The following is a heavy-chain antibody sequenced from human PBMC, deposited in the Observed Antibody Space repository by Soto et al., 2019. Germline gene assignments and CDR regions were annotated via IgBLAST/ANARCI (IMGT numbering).Heavy chain of an antibody. J-gene: IGHJ1*01. CDR1: GFTFSSYW. V-gene: IGHV3-74*01. Sequence: EVQLVESGGGLVQPGGSLRLSRAASGFTFSSYWMHWVRQAPGKGLVWVSSISTDASSTSYADPVKGRFTISRDNAKNTLYLQMNSVRAEDTAVYYCARLPNKSPQNWGQGTLVIVS. CDR2: ISTDASST. CDR3: ARLPNKSPQN.